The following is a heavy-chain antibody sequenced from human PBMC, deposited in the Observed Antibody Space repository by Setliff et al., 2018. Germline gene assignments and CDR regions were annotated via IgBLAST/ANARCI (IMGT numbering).Heavy chain of an antibody. CDR1: GFRFTNFG. V-gene: IGHV1-18*01. CDR3: VRSSAPQVVLAADFDF. J-gene: IGHJ4*02. CDR2: ISPYSGNT. D-gene: IGHD6-19*01. Sequence: GASVKVSCNTSGFRFTNFGFSWVRQAPGQGLEWLGSISPYSGNTNYPQWLQDRVTMTIDTSATTVYMELKSLRSDDTAVYYCVRSSAPQVVLAADFDFWGQGTPVTVSS.